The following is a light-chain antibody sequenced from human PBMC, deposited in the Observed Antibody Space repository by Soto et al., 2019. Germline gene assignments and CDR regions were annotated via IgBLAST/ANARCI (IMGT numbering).Light chain of an antibody. V-gene: IGKV3-15*01. J-gene: IGKJ5*01. CDR1: QGVTTN. CDR2: DVS. Sequence: EIGMTQSPYTLSVSPGERATLSCRAGQGVTTNFAWYQQKSGQSPRLLIYDVSIRATGVPARFSGTGYETDFNLTISGLQSEDSALYFCQQHNNWPITFGQGTRLEIK. CDR3: QQHNNWPIT.